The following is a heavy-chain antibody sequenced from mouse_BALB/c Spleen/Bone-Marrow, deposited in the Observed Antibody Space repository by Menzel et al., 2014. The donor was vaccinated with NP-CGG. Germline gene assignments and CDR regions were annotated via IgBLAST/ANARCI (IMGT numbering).Heavy chain of an antibody. CDR2: IYPGSGST. V-gene: IGHV1-77*01. J-gene: IGHJ2*01. Sequence: QVQLKQSGPELVKPGASVKMSCKASGYTFTDYVISWVKQRTGQGLEWIGEIYPGSGSTYYNEKFKGKATLTADKSSNKVYSQIISLTSEDSAVFFCVTDPYYGRQYCFDYWGQGTTLTVSS. D-gene: IGHD1-1*02. CDR1: GYTFTDYV. CDR3: VTDPYYGRQYCFDY.